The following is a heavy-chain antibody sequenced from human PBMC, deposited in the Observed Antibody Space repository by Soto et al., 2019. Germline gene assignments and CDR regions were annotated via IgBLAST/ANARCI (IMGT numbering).Heavy chain of an antibody. CDR3: ARVGCSSTSCLYYFDY. J-gene: IGHJ4*02. CDR1: GYTFTSHG. V-gene: IGHV1-18*01. Sequence: GGSGKGSCKGSGYTFTSHGISWGRQAPGQGLEWMGWISAYNGNTNYAQKLQGRVTMTTDTSTSTAYMELRSLRSDDTAVYYCARVGCSSTSCLYYFDYWGQGTLVTVSS. D-gene: IGHD2-2*01. CDR2: ISAYNGNT.